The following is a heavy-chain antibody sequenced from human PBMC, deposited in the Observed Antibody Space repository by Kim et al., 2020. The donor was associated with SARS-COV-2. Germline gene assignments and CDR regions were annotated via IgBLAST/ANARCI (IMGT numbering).Heavy chain of an antibody. Sequence: GGSLRLSCAASGFTFISYAMTWVRQPPGKRLEWVSAISGSGGSTYYADSVKGRFTISRDNSRNTLYLQMNSLRAEDTAVYYCAKGRVDGYYFDYCGQGTLVTVSS. CDR1: GFTFISYA. D-gene: IGHD6-25*01. J-gene: IGHJ4*02. V-gene: IGHV3-23*01. CDR2: ISGSGGST. CDR3: AKGRVDGYYFDY.